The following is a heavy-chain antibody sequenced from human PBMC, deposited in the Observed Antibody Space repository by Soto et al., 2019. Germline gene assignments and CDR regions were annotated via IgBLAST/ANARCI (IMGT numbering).Heavy chain of an antibody. CDR2: ISAYNGNT. CDR3: ARDQPQGYCSGGSCYFDY. CDR1: GYTFTSYG. J-gene: IGHJ4*02. D-gene: IGHD2-15*01. V-gene: IGHV1-18*01. Sequence: ASVKVSCKASGYTFTSYGISWVRQAPGQGLEWMGWISAYNGNTNYAQKLQGRVTMTTDTSTSTAYMELRSLRSDDTAVYYCARDQPQGYCSGGSCYFDYWGQGTLVTVSS.